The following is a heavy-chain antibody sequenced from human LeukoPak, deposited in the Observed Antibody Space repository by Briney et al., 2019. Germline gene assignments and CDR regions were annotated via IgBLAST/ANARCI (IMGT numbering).Heavy chain of an antibody. V-gene: IGHV4/OR15-8*01. J-gene: IGHJ4*02. CDR3: VTYYYGSSAPKRNY. CDR1: GGSIDSTNW. D-gene: IGHD3-22*01. CDR2: IHHDGRI. Sequence: SETLSLTCDVSGGSIDSTNWWNWVRQPPGKGLEWIGEIHHDGRINYNPSLRSRVTISGDTSKKQFSLKLSSVTAADTAVYYCVTYYYGSSAPKRNYWGQGILVTVSS.